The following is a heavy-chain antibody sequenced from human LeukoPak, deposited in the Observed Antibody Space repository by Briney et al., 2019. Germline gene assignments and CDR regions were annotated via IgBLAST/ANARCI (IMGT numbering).Heavy chain of an antibody. CDR1: GYTLTELS. D-gene: IGHD3-10*01. J-gene: IGHJ4*02. Sequence: ASVKVSCKVSGYTLTELSMHWVRQAPGKGLEWMGGFDPEDGETIYAQKFQGRVTMTRNTSISTAYMELSSLRSEDTAVYYCARVTPLLWDGYWGQGTLVTVSS. CDR3: ARVTPLLWDGY. CDR2: FDPEDGET. V-gene: IGHV1-24*01.